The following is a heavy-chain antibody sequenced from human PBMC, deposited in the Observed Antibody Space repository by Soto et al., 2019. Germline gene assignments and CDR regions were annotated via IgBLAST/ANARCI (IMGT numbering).Heavy chain of an antibody. CDR1: GFTFSTYW. CDR3: ARGSTDSRYYFDH. J-gene: IGHJ4*02. D-gene: IGHD1-26*01. Sequence: EVQLVESGGGLVQPGGSLRLSCAASGFTFSTYWMHWVRQAPGKGLVWVSRINSDGSSTTYADSVKGRFTISRANAKNPLHLEINSLTAEDTAEYYCARGSTDSRYYFDHWGQGTLVTVSS. V-gene: IGHV3-74*01. CDR2: INSDGSST.